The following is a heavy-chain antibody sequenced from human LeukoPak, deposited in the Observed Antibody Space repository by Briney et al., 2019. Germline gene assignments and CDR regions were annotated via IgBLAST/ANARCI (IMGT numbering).Heavy chain of an antibody. Sequence: PGGSLRLSCTASGFTFSDYGMHWVRQPPGKGLEWVAIIWYDGSNKTYEDSVKGRFTISRDNSKNTLYLQMNSLRAEDTAVYYCAKDRDNYFDYWGQGTLVTVSS. J-gene: IGHJ4*02. CDR2: IWYDGSNK. CDR1: GFTFSDYG. D-gene: IGHD3-10*01. V-gene: IGHV3-33*06. CDR3: AKDRDNYFDY.